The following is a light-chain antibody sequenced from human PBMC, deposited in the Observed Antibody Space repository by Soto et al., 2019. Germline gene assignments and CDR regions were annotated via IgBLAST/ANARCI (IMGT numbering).Light chain of an antibody. V-gene: IGKV1-5*01. CDR1: QTISSW. Sequence: DIQMTQSPSTLSASVGDRVTITCRASQTISSWLAWYQQKPGKAPKLLIYAASTLESGVSSRFSGRGSGTEFTLTIKSLQPEDFATYYCKQYKSYLRTFGQGTKVDIK. CDR2: AAS. J-gene: IGKJ1*01. CDR3: KQYKSYLRT.